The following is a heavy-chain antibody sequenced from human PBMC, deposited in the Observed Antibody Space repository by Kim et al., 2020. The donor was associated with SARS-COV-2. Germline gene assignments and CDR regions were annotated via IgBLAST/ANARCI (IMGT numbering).Heavy chain of an antibody. V-gene: IGHV3-30*02. J-gene: IGHJ4*02. CDR3: AKGERLLDY. D-gene: IGHD3-22*01. Sequence: SNKYYADSVKGRFTISRDNSKNTLYLQMNSLRAEDTAVYYCAKGERLLDYWGQGTLVTVSS. CDR2: SNK.